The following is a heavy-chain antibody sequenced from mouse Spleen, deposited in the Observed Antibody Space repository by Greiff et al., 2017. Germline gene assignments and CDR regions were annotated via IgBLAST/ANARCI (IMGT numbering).Heavy chain of an antibody. V-gene: IGHV2-6*02. CDR1: GFSLTSYG. D-gene: IGHD4-1*01. CDR3: ARNPLTGTGAMDY. CDR2: IWSDGST. J-gene: IGHJ4*01. Sequence: VQVVESGPGLVAPSQSLSITCTVSGFSLTSYGVHWVRQPPGKGLEWLVVIWSDGSTTYNSALKSRLSISKDNSKSQVFLKMNSLQTDDTAMYYCARNPLTGTGAMDYWGQGTSVTVSS.